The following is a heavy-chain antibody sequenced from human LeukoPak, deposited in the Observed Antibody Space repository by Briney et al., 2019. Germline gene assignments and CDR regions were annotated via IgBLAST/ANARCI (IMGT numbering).Heavy chain of an antibody. CDR2: MYRGGNT. CDR1: EFTVSINS. CDR3: AKDRVGATALLFFDY. J-gene: IGHJ4*02. V-gene: IGHV3-66*01. D-gene: IGHD1-26*01. Sequence: GGSLRLSCAASEFTVSINSMSWVRQAPGKGLEWVSVMYRGGNTYYADFVKGRFSISRDDSKNTLYLQMNSLRAEDTAVYYCAKDRVGATALLFFDYWGQGTLVTVSS.